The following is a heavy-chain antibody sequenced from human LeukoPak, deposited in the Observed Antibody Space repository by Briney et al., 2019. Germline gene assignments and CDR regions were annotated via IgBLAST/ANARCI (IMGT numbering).Heavy chain of an antibody. CDR2: ITGSSSFI. V-gene: IGHV3-21*01. CDR1: GFTFSTYT. D-gene: IGHD3/OR15-3a*01. CDR3: ARVSGTWTFDY. Sequence: PGGSLRLSCAASGFTFSTYTMNWVRQAPGKGLEWVSSITGSSSFIYYADSVKGRFTISGDNAKNSLYLQMNSLRAEDTAVYYCARVSGTWTFDYWGQGTLVTVSS. J-gene: IGHJ4*02.